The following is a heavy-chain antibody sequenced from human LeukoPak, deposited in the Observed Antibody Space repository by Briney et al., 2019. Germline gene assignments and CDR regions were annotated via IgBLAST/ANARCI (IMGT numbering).Heavy chain of an antibody. CDR2: INPNSGGT. D-gene: IGHD2-2*01. V-gene: IGHV1-2*02. CDR1: GYTFTGYY. Sequence: ASVKVSCTASGYTFTGYYMHWVRQAPGQGLEWMGWINPNSGGTNYAQKFQGRVTMTRDTSISTAYMELSRLRSDDTAVYYCARDSAYCSSTSCSSFPNWFDPWGQGTLVTVSS. J-gene: IGHJ5*02. CDR3: ARDSAYCSSTSCSSFPNWFDP.